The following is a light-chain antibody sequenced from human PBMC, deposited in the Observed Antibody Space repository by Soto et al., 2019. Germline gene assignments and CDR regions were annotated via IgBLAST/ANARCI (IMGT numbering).Light chain of an antibody. CDR3: AAWDDSLSGVV. CDR1: SPNLGSNF. J-gene: IGLJ3*02. CDR2: RIN. Sequence: QSVLTQPPSASGTPGQRVTISCFGSSPNLGSNFVYWYQQLPEAAPKLLISRINERTSGVPDRFSGSKSGTSASLPISGLRSEDEADYHCAAWDDSLSGVVFGGGTQLTVL. V-gene: IGLV1-47*01.